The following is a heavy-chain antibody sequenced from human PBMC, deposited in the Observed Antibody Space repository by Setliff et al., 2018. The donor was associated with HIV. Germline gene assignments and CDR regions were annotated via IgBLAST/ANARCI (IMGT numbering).Heavy chain of an antibody. D-gene: IGHD2-21*02. CDR1: GFTFSRYS. V-gene: IGHV4-38-2*01. J-gene: IGHJ5*02. CDR2: IYYSGST. Sequence: GSLRLSCVASGFTFSRYSMSWFRQAPGKGLEWIGSIYYSGSTYYSPSLKSRVTISVDTSKNQFSLKLSSVTAADTAVYYCARLWLHYGGDIPRFDPWGQGTLVTVSS. CDR3: ARLWLHYGGDIPRFDP.